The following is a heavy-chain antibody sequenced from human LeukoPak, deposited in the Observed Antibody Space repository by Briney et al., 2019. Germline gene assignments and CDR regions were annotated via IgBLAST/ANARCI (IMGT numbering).Heavy chain of an antibody. CDR3: ARAMRIAVAGTDY. CDR2: ITSSSTTM. J-gene: IGHJ4*02. V-gene: IGHV3-48*02. CDR1: GFTVSSNY. D-gene: IGHD6-19*01. Sequence: GGSLRLSCAASGFTVSSNYMSWVRQAPGKGLEWVSSITSSSTTMYYADSVKGRFTISRDNAKSSLFLQLNSLTEGDTAVYYCARAMRIAVAGTDYWGQGTLVTVSS.